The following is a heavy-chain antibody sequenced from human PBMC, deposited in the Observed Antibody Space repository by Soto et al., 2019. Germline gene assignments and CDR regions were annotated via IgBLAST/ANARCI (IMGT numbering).Heavy chain of an antibody. CDR2: ISYDGSNK. CDR3: AREVILTGYRYGNLDH. Sequence: QVQLVESGGGVVQPGRSLRLSCAASGFTFSHYAMHWVRQAPGKGLEWVAVISYDGSNKYYADSVKGRFAISRDNSKNTLYVQLNSLRAEDTAVYYCAREVILTGYRYGNLDHWGQGTLVTVSS. CDR1: GFTFSHYA. V-gene: IGHV3-30*09. J-gene: IGHJ4*02. D-gene: IGHD3-9*01.